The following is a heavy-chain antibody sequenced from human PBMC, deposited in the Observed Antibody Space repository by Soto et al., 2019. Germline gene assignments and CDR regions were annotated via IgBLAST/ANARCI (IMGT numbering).Heavy chain of an antibody. CDR1: GGSISSGGYY. CDR3: ARFQYITMVRGGRPREFNWFDP. CDR2: IYYSGST. J-gene: IGHJ5*02. Sequence: SETLSLTCTVSGGSISSGGYYWSWIRQHPGKGLEWIGYIYYSGSTYYNPSLKSRVTISVDTSKNQFSLKLSSVTAADTAVYYCARFQYITMVRGGRPREFNWFDPWGQGTLVTVSS. V-gene: IGHV4-31*03. D-gene: IGHD3-10*01.